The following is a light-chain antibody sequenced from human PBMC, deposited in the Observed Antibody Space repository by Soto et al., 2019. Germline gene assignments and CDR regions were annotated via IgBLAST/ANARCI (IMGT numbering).Light chain of an antibody. Sequence: DIQITKSPFSLSASVGDIVTITCRASQSISSYLNWYQQKPGKAPKLLIYAASSLQSGVPSRFSGSGSGTDFTLTISSLQPEDFATYYCQHCYSTPRTFGQGALLEIK. V-gene: IGKV1-39*01. CDR1: QSISSY. J-gene: IGKJ5*01. CDR2: AAS. CDR3: QHCYSTPRT.